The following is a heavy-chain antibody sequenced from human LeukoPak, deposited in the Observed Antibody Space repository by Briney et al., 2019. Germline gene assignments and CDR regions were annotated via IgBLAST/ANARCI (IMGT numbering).Heavy chain of an antibody. CDR3: AREAYGDYEY. Sequence: NSSETLSLTCTVSGGSISSGSYYWSWIRQPAGKGLEWIGRIYTSGSTNYNPSLKSRVTISVDTSKNQFSLKLSSVTAADTAVYYCAREAYGDYEYWGQGTLVTVSS. CDR2: IYTSGST. CDR1: GGSISSGSYY. V-gene: IGHV4-61*02. J-gene: IGHJ4*02. D-gene: IGHD4-17*01.